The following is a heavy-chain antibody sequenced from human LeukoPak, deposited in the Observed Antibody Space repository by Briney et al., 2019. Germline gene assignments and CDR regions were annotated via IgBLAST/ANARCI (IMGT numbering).Heavy chain of an antibody. CDR1: GYTFAAYN. J-gene: IGHJ3*02. D-gene: IGHD3-9*01. V-gene: IGHV1-2*06. CDR3: ATMETSDYDILTGQRIGAFDI. Sequence: ASVKVSCKASGYTFAAYNIHWVRQAPGQGLEWMGRIHPNSGDTNYAQNFEGRVTMTEDTSTGTAYMELSSLRSEDTAVYYCATMETSDYDILTGQRIGAFDIWGQGTMVTVSS. CDR2: IHPNSGDT.